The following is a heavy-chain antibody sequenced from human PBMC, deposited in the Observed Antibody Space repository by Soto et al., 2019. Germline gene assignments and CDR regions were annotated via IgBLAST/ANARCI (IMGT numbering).Heavy chain of an antibody. V-gene: IGHV1-69*01. CDR1: GGTFSSYA. J-gene: IGHJ4*02. CDR2: IIPIFGTA. D-gene: IGHD3-3*01. CDR3: ARGPVLGLRLFLYFDY. Sequence: QVQLVQSGAEVTKPGSSVKVSCKASGGTFSSYAISWVRQAPGQGLEWMGGIIPIFGTANYAQKFQGRVTITADESTSTAYMELSSLRSEDTAVYYCARGPVLGLRLFLYFDYWGQGTLVAVSS.